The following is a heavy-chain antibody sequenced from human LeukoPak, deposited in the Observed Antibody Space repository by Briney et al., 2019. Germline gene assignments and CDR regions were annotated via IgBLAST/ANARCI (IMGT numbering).Heavy chain of an antibody. V-gene: IGHV1-69*05. CDR2: IIPILGTA. CDR1: GYPFVSSG. J-gene: IGHJ4*02. Sequence: EASVKVSCKASGYPFVSSGISWVRQAPGQGLEWMGGIIPILGTANYAQKFQGRVTITTDESTSTAYMELSSLRSEDTAVYYCARGAFWSGSALQYWGQGTLVTVSS. D-gene: IGHD3-3*01. CDR3: ARGAFWSGSALQY.